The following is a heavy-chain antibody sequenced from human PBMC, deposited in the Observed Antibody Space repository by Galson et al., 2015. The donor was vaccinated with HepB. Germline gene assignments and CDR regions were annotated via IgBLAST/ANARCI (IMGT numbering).Heavy chain of an antibody. D-gene: IGHD6-6*01. J-gene: IGHJ4*02. CDR1: GFTFGSYA. CDR3: AKSMAARPGSFDY. CDR2: ISANTGNT. Sequence: SLRLSCAASGFTFGSYAVSWVRQAPGKGLEWVSTISANTGNTYYADSVKGRFTISRDNSKNTLYLQMNTLRAEDTAVYYCAKSMAARPGSFDYWGQGTLVTVSS. V-gene: IGHV3-23*01.